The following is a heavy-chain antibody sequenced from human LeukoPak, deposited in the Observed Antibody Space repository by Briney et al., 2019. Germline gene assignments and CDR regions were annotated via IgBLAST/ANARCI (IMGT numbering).Heavy chain of an antibody. Sequence: GGSLRLSCAASGFTFSSYSMNWVRQAPGKGLEWVSSISSSSSYIYYADSVKGRFTISRDNAKNSLYLQMNSLRAEDTAVYYCALNRYFDWMYYFDYWGQGTLVTVSS. CDR1: GFTFSSYS. CDR3: ALNRYFDWMYYFDY. D-gene: IGHD3-9*01. V-gene: IGHV3-21*01. J-gene: IGHJ4*02. CDR2: ISSSSSYI.